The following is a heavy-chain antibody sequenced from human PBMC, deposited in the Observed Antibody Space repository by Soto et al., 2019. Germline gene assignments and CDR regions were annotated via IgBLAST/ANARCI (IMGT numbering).Heavy chain of an antibody. J-gene: IGHJ4*02. Sequence: SETLSLTCTVSGGSISSGGYYWSWIRQHPGKGLEWIGYIYYSGSTYYNPSLKSRVTISVDTSKNQFSLKLSSVTAADTAGYYCARADLGYSSSYYFDYWGQGTLVTVSS. D-gene: IGHD6-6*01. CDR3: ARADLGYSSSYYFDY. V-gene: IGHV4-31*03. CDR2: IYYSGST. CDR1: GGSISSGGYY.